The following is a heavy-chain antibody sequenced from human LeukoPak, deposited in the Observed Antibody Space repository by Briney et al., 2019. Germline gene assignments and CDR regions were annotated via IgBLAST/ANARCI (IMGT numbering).Heavy chain of an antibody. J-gene: IGHJ4*02. D-gene: IGHD6-6*01. CDR2: ITDSGGGT. V-gene: IGHV3-23*01. CDR3: ARDRKQLAYYFDY. CDR1: GVTFSSYS. Sequence: PGGSLRLSCAVSGVTFSSYSMSWVRQAPGKGLEWVSAITDSGGGTYYADSVKGRFTISRDNAKNSLYLQMNSLRAEDTAVYYCARDRKQLAYYFDYWGQGTLVTVSS.